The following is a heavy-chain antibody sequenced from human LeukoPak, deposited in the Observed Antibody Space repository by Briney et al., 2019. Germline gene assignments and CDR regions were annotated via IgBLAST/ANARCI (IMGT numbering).Heavy chain of an antibody. CDR1: GFTFSSYA. Sequence: GGSLRLSCAASGFTFSSYAMHWVRQAPGKGLGWVAVISYDGSNKYYADSVKGRFTISRDNSKNTLYLQMNSLRAEDTAVYYCAKGHPARGWNAAPLEDDWGQGTLVTVSS. D-gene: IGHD3-3*01. CDR2: ISYDGSNK. V-gene: IGHV3-30-3*01. CDR3: AKGHPARGWNAAPLEDD. J-gene: IGHJ4*02.